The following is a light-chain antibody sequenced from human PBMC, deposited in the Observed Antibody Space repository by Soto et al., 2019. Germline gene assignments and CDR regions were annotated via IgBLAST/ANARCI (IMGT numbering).Light chain of an antibody. CDR2: ATS. CDR3: LQDYSYPRT. CDR1: QDIRTE. J-gene: IGKJ1*01. Sequence: ALQMTQSPSSLSASVGDRVTITCRASQDIRTELGWYQQKPGNAPKLLIYATSILQSGVPSRFSGIGSGTDFTLTISSLQPEDFATYCLQDYSYPRTFGQGTKVEIK. V-gene: IGKV1-6*01.